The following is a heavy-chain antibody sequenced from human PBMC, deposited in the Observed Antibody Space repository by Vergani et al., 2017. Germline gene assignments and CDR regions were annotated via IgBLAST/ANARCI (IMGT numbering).Heavy chain of an antibody. D-gene: IGHD1-1*01. Sequence: QLQLQESGPGPVQPSETLSLTCTVSGASIVGSNFYCGWIRQSPGEGLEWIGNIYYSGTGYFNPSLKSRVTISVDRPKKQISMKLTSVTAADTAVYYCVRLQLERRGSDGAFDIWGPGTLVTVSS. CDR3: VRLQLERRGSDGAFDI. V-gene: IGHV4-39*01. CDR2: IYYSGTG. J-gene: IGHJ3*02. CDR1: GASIVGSNFY.